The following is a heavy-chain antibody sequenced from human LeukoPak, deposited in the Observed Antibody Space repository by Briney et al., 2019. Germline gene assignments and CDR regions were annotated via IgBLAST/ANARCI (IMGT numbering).Heavy chain of an antibody. V-gene: IGHV3-7*05. CDR2: INQDGIEK. CDR3: ARGFDGYYGFDL. Sequence: TGGSLRLSCAASGFTFTTYWMSWVRQALGKGLEWVANINQDGIEKYYVASVRGRLTISRDNAKNSIYVQMNSLRAEDAAVYYCARGFDGYYGFDLWGQGTMVTVSS. J-gene: IGHJ3*01. CDR1: GFTFTTYW. D-gene: IGHD5-24*01.